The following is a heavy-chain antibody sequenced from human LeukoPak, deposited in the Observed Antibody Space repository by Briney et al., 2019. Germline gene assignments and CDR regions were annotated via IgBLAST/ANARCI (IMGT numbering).Heavy chain of an antibody. J-gene: IGHJ5*02. CDR1: GGSISSHY. Sequence: LETLSLTCTVSGGSISSHYWSWIRQPPGKGLEWIGYIYYSGSTNYNPSLKSRVTISVDTSKNQFSLKLSSVTAADTAVYYCARGGCSSTSCYMVDWFDPWGQGTLVTVSS. CDR2: IYYSGST. V-gene: IGHV4-59*11. D-gene: IGHD2-2*02. CDR3: ARGGCSSTSCYMVDWFDP.